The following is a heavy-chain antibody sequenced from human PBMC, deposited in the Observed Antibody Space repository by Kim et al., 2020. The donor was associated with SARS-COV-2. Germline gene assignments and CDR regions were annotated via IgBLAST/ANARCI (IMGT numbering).Heavy chain of an antibody. V-gene: IGHV2-5*02. D-gene: IGHD2-2*01. CDR3: AHTESXXAAAXPGYXXYYYYMDV. CDR2: IYWDDDK. J-gene: IGHJ6*03. Sequence: SGPTLVNPTQTLTLTCTFSGFSLSTSGVGVGXXRQPPXKALXWLALIYWDDDKRXXPSLXXRLTXXKDXXQNQXXLTMXXMDXXDTATYYCAHTESXXAAAXPGYXXYYYYMDVWXKGTTXTVSS. CDR1: GFSLSTSGVG.